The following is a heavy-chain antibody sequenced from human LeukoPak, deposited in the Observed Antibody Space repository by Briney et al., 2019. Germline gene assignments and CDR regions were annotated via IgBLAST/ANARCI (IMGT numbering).Heavy chain of an antibody. CDR1: GFTFSSYD. J-gene: IGHJ4*02. V-gene: IGHV3-23*01. CDR2: ITGSGDTT. Sequence: GGSLRLSCVVSGFTFSSYDMTWVRQAPGKGLEWVSGITGSGDTTYYADSVKGRFTISRDNSKNTLWLQMNSLRAEDTAIYYCAKEHSSDYRNYGSIDYWGQGTVVTVSS. CDR3: AKEHSSDYRNYGSIDY. D-gene: IGHD4-11*01.